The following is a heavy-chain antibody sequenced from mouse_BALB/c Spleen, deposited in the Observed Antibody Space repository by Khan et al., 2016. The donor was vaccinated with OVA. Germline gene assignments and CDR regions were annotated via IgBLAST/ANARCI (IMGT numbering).Heavy chain of an antibody. Sequence: EVQLKQSGPGLVKPSQSLSLTCTVTGYSITSGYAWNWIRQFPGNKLEWMGYISYSGVTSYTPSLKSRISITRDTSKNQFFLQLNSVTTEDTATYYCARGNYYGYYFDYWGQGTTLPVSS. J-gene: IGHJ2*01. D-gene: IGHD1-1*01. CDR2: ISYSGVT. CDR3: ARGNYYGYYFDY. V-gene: IGHV3-2*02. CDR1: GYSITSGYA.